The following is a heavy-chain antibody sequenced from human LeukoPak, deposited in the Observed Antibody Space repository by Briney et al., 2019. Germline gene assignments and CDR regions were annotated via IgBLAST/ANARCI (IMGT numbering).Heavy chain of an antibody. V-gene: IGHV4-39*01. J-gene: IGHJ4*02. Sequence: PSETLSLTCTVSGGTISSRSYCWGWIRQPPGKGLEWIGNIYYSGSSYYNSSLKSRVTISVDTSKNQFSLKLSSVTAADTAVYYCARLVVSSWYHEVLLGRDYWGQGTLVTVSS. CDR2: IYYSGSS. CDR3: ARLVVSSWYHEVLLGRDY. D-gene: IGHD6-13*01. CDR1: GGTISSRSYC.